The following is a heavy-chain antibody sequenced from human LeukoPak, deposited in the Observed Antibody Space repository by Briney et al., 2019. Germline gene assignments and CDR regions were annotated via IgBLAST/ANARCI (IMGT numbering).Heavy chain of an antibody. J-gene: IGHJ4*02. Sequence: PSETLSLTCAVYGGSFSGYYWSWIRQPPGKGLEWIGEINHSGSTNYNPSLKSRVTISVDTSKNQFSLKLSSVTAADTAVYYCARVRGIAVAGYGYWGQGTLVIVSS. D-gene: IGHD6-19*01. CDR3: ARVRGIAVAGYGY. V-gene: IGHV4-34*01. CDR2: INHSGST. CDR1: GGSFSGYY.